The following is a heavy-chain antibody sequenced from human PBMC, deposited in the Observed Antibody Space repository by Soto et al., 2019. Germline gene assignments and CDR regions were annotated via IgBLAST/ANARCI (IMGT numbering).Heavy chain of an antibody. CDR1: GYTFTSYG. V-gene: IGHV1-18*01. CDR3: ARFFPEVFLVQAASWSVH. D-gene: IGHD2-2*01. Sequence: DSVKVSCKASGYTFTSYGISWVRQAPGEGLEWMGWISAYTGNTNYAQELQGRVTLTPDTSTSTAYMVLRGLRSDDPAPYSCARFFPEVFLVQAASWSVHWGQGTLVTVST. CDR2: ISAYTGNT. J-gene: IGHJ5*02.